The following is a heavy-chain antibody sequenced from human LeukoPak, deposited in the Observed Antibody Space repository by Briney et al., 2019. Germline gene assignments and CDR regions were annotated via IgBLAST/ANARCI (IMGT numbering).Heavy chain of an antibody. V-gene: IGHV4-4*09. J-gene: IGHJ5*02. CDR3: ARHLKAGMVFDP. D-gene: IGHD2-8*01. CDR1: GGSISSSY. Sequence: SETLSLTCTVSGGSISSSYWSWIRQSPGKGLEWTGYIHSSGNTNYNPSLKSRVTKSVDTSKKIFSLRVSSVTATDTAVYYCARHLKAGMVFDPWGQGTLVTVSS. CDR2: IHSSGNT.